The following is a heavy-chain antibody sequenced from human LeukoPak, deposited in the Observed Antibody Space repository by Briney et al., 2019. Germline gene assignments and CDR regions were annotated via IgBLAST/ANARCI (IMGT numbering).Heavy chain of an antibody. D-gene: IGHD5-24*01. CDR1: GYTFTSYY. Sequence: ASVKVSCKASGYTFTSYYMHWVRQAPGQGLEWMGIINPSGGSTSYAQKFQGRVTMTRDTSTSTVYMELSSLRSEDTAVYYCAKERSRYGYRAGYFDYWGQGTLVTVSS. CDR2: INPSGGST. V-gene: IGHV1-46*01. CDR3: AKERSRYGYRAGYFDY. J-gene: IGHJ4*02.